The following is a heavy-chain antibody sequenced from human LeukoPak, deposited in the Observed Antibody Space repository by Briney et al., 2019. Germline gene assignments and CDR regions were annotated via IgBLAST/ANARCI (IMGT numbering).Heavy chain of an antibody. V-gene: IGHV1-2*06. CDR1: GYTFTGYY. CDR3: ARVEAYYDFWSGPYGMDV. D-gene: IGHD3-3*01. J-gene: IGHJ6*02. Sequence: ASVTVSFTASGYTFTGYYMHWVRQAPGQGLEWMGRINPNSGGTNYAQKFQGRVTMTRDTSISTAYMELSRLRSDDTAVYYCARVEAYYDFWSGPYGMDVWGQGTTVTVSS. CDR2: INPNSGGT.